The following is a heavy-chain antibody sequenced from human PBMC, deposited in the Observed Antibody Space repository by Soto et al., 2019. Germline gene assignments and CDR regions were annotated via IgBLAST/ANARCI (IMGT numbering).Heavy chain of an antibody. CDR1: GLTFSDYP. CDR2: ISGSAVST. J-gene: IGHJ3*01. CDR3: AKPQSGSYYAAFDV. V-gene: IGHV3-23*01. D-gene: IGHD1-26*01. Sequence: EVQLLESGGGLVQPGGSLRLSFAVSGLTFSDYPMDWVRQAPGKGLEWISRISGSAVSTYYADSVKGRFTISRDNTNNTLYLEMSSLRGEDTAVYYCAKPQSGSYYAAFDVWGQGTTVTVSS.